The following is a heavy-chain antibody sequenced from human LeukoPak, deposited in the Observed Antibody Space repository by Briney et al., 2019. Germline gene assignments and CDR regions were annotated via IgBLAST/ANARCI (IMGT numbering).Heavy chain of an antibody. Sequence: SETLSLTCTVSGGSISSYYWSWIRQPAGKGLELIGRIYTSGSTNYNPSLKTRVTISVDMSKNELSLKLSSVTAADTAVYYCARDLYCSSTSCRANNWFDPWGQGTLVTVSS. J-gene: IGHJ5*02. D-gene: IGHD2-2*01. CDR1: GGSISSYY. V-gene: IGHV4-4*07. CDR2: IYTSGST. CDR3: ARDLYCSSTSCRANNWFDP.